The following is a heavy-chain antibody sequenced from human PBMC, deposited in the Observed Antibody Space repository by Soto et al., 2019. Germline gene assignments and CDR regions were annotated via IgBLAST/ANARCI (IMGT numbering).Heavy chain of an antibody. D-gene: IGHD6-19*01. CDR1: GGALSSYY. Sequence: SETLSLTCTIFGGALSSYYWSWIRQPPGEGLEWTGNVDYSGITFYKASLKSRVTISVDTSKKQFSLRLTSVTAADSAVYYCAKDYYASGCHTCPTFDSWGQGILVTVSS. J-gene: IGHJ4*02. V-gene: IGHV4-59*01. CDR2: VDYSGIT. CDR3: AKDYYASGCHTCPTFDS.